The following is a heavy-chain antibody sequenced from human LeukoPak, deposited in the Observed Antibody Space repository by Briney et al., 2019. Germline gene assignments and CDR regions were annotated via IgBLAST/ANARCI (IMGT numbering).Heavy chain of an antibody. CDR3: ARDFISKQRLVLWWFDP. D-gene: IGHD6-13*01. J-gene: IGHJ5*02. CDR2: INPNSGGT. Sequence: GASVKVSCKASGYTFTGYYMHWVRQAPGQGLEWMGWINPNSGGTNYAQKFQGRVTMTRDTSISTAYMELSRLRSDDTAVYYCARDFISKQRLVLWWFDPWGQGTLVTVSS. V-gene: IGHV1-2*02. CDR1: GYTFTGYY.